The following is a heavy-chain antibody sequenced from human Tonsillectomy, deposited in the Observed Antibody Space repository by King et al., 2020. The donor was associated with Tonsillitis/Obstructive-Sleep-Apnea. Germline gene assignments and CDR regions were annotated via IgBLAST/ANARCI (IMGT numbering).Heavy chain of an antibody. V-gene: IGHV5-51*01. CDR2: IYPGDSDT. CDR3: ARHPIGYCTNGVCYFDY. D-gene: IGHD2-8*01. CDR1: GYSFTSYW. Sequence: VQLVESGEEVKKPGESLKISCKGSGYSFTSYWIGWVRQMPGKGLEWMGIIYPGDSDTRYSPSFQGQVTISADKSISTAYLQWSSLKASETAMYYCARHPIGYCTNGVCYFDYWGQGTLVTVSS. J-gene: IGHJ4*02.